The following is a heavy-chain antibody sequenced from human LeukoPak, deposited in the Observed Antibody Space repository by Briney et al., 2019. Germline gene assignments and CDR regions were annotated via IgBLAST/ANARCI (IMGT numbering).Heavy chain of an antibody. CDR2: IRSGGSNM. V-gene: IGHV3-21*01. D-gene: IGHD3-16*01. CDR1: GFTFSGYG. J-gene: IGHJ2*01. CDR3: ARVGAKRGWYFDL. Sequence: GRSLRLSCAASGFTFSGYGMNWVRQAPGKGLEWVSSIRSGGSNMYYADSLKGRFTISRDNAKNTLYLQMNSLRAEDTAVYYFARVGAKRGWYFDLWGRGTLVTVSS.